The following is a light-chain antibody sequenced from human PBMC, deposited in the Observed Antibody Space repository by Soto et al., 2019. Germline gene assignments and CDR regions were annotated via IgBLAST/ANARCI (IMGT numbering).Light chain of an antibody. Sequence: EIVLTQSPGTLSLSPGERATLSCRASQSVIVSDLAWYQQKPGQAPRLLIYGASNRATGIPDRFSGSGSGTDFTLTISRLEPEDFAVYYCQQYGSSGTFGQGTKVDIK. CDR1: QSVIVSD. J-gene: IGKJ1*01. CDR2: GAS. V-gene: IGKV3-20*01. CDR3: QQYGSSGT.